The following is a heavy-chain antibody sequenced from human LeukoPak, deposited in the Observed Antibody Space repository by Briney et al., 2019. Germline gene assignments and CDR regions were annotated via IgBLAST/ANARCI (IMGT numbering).Heavy chain of an antibody. J-gene: IGHJ3*02. CDR2: ISGSGGST. V-gene: IGHV3-23*01. CDR1: GFTFSSYA. CDR3: AKDRVFVVVVAAEINDAFDI. Sequence: GGSLRPSCAASGFTFSSYAMSWVRQAPGKGLEWVSAISGSGGSTYYADSVKGRFTISRDNSKNTLYLQMNSLRAEDTAVYYCAKDRVFVVVVAAEINDAFDIWGQGTMVTVSS. D-gene: IGHD2-15*01.